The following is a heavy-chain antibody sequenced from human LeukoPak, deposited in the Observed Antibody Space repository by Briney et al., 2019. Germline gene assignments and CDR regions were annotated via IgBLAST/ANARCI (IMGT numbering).Heavy chain of an antibody. V-gene: IGHV3-15*01. CDR2: IKAKAHGGTI. CDR3: TTDGVGVEGATYDN. J-gene: IGHJ4*02. CDR1: GFSFSDAW. D-gene: IGHD1-26*01. Sequence: GGSLRLSCVGSGFSFSDAWMAWVRQAPGKGLEWVGRIKAKAHGGTIEYAAPVKGRFTISRDDSKNTLYLQMNSLKTEDTAVYYCTTDGVGVEGATYDNWGQGTLVSVSS.